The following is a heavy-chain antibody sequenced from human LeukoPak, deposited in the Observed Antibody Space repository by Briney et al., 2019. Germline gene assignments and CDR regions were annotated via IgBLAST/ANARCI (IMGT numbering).Heavy chain of an antibody. CDR3: ARSPRYCSGGSCYFLHY. CDR2: VNHSGSA. Sequence: SETLSLTCAVYGGSLSAYYWSWIRQPPGKGLEWIGEVNHSGSANYNPSLKSRVTVSVDTSKNQFSLKLSSVTAADTAVYYCARSPRYCSGGSCYFLHYWGQGTLVTVSS. D-gene: IGHD2-15*01. J-gene: IGHJ4*02. CDR1: GGSLSAYY. V-gene: IGHV4-34*01.